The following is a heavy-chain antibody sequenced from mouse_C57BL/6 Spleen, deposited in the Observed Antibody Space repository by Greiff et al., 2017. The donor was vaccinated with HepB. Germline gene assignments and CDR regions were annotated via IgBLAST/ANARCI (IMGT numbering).Heavy chain of an antibody. CDR3: AKSTVVAREGYFDV. CDR2: INPYNGGT. J-gene: IGHJ1*03. CDR1: GYTFTDYY. V-gene: IGHV1-19*01. Sequence: EVQLQQSGPVLVKPGASVKMSCKASGYTFTDYYMNWVKQSHGKSLEWIGVINPYNGGTSYNQKFKGKATLTVDKSSSTAYMELNSLTSEDSAVYYCAKSTVVAREGYFDVWGTGTTVTVSS. D-gene: IGHD1-1*01.